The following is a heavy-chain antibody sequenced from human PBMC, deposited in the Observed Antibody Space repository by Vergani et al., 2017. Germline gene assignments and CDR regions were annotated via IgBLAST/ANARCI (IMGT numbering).Heavy chain of an antibody. CDR1: GFRVTTYY. V-gene: IGHV3-66*01. J-gene: IGHJ3*02. CDR3: VRDQVTMLRGSDALDI. CDR2: IKSDGRT. D-gene: IGHD3-10*01. Sequence: VELLESGGGLAQPGGSLRVSCSASGFRVTTYYMSWVRQAPGKGLEWVSVIKSDGRTSYAESVRGRFTISRDTSRNAVYLQMNNLQTEDTAMYYCVRDQVTMLRGSDALDIWGQGTMVTVSS.